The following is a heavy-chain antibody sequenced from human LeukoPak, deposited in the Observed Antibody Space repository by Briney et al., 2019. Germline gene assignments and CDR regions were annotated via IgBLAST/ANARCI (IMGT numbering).Heavy chain of an antibody. Sequence: ASVKVSFKASGGTFSSYAISWVRQAPGQGLEWMGGIIPIFGTANYAQKFQGRVTITADESTSTAYMELSSLRSEDTAVYYCAGYSGSYPMDYWGQGTLVTVSS. D-gene: IGHD1-26*01. V-gene: IGHV1-69*01. CDR2: IIPIFGTA. J-gene: IGHJ4*02. CDR1: GGTFSSYA. CDR3: AGYSGSYPMDY.